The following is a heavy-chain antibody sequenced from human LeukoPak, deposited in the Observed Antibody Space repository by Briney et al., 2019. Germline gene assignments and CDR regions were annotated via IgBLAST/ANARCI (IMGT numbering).Heavy chain of an antibody. CDR1: GYTFTSHD. D-gene: IGHD7-27*01. Sequence: ASVKVSCKASGYTFTSHDINWVRQATGQGLEWMGWMGPNSGDTGYAQKFQGRVTMTSDSSISTAYMELSSLRSEDTAIYYCVRTPPNWGFDYWGQGTLVTVSS. J-gene: IGHJ4*02. V-gene: IGHV1-8*01. CDR2: MGPNSGDT. CDR3: VRTPPNWGFDY.